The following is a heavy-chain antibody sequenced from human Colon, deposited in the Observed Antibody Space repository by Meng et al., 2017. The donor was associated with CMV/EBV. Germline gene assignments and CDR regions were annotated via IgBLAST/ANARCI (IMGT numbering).Heavy chain of an antibody. D-gene: IGHD5-12*01. Sequence: GESLKISCVASGFKFSDYFMGWVRPAPGKGLAWVSYISNSGPSIYDADSVKGAFTTTGDTASNSLHAQMNSLRPDDTAVYFCVRVGQLLYSDFDFWGQGAMVSVSS. J-gene: IGHJ3*01. CDR1: GFKFSDYF. CDR3: VRVGQLLYSDFDF. CDR2: ISNSGPSI. V-gene: IGHV3-11*01.